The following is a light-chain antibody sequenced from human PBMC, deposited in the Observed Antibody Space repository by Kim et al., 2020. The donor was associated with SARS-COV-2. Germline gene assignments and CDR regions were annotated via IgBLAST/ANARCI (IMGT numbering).Light chain of an antibody. V-gene: IGLV3-21*04. CDR3: QVWDSSSDHV. CDR1: NSGSKS. J-gene: IGLJ1*01. CDR2: YDS. Sequence: APGKTARSTCGGNNSGSKSVHWYQQKPGQAPVLVIYYDSDRPSGIPERFSGSNSGNTATLTISRVEAGDEADYYCQVWDSSSDHVFGTGTKVTVL.